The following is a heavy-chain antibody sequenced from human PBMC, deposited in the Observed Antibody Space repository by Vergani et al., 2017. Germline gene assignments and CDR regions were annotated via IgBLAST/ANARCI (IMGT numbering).Heavy chain of an antibody. J-gene: IGHJ5*02. V-gene: IGHV1-58*01. D-gene: IGHD3-10*01. CDR3: ARALPRKHGSGSYSKGGWFDP. Sequence: QMQLVQSGPEVKKPGTSVKVSCKAAGFTFTSSAVQWVRQARGQRLEWIGWIVVGSGNTNYAQKLQERVTITRDMSTSTAYMEVSSLRSEDTAVYYCARALPRKHGSGSYSKGGWFDPWGQGTLVTVSS. CDR1: GFTFTSSA. CDR2: IVVGSGNT.